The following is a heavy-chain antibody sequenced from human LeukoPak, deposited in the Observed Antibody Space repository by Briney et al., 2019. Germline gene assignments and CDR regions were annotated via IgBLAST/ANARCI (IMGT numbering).Heavy chain of an antibody. Sequence: GGSLRLSCAASGFTFSSYVMSWVRQAPGKGLEWVSVIYSGGSTYYADSVKGRFTISRDNSKNTLYLQMNSLRAENTAVYYCASSYDSSGYYDDYWGQGTLVTVSS. CDR2: IYSGGST. V-gene: IGHV3-53*01. J-gene: IGHJ4*02. D-gene: IGHD3-22*01. CDR1: GFTFSSYV. CDR3: ASSYDSSGYYDDY.